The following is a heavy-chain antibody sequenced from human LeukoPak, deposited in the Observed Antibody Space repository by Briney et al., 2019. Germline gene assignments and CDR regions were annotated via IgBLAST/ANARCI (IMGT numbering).Heavy chain of an antibody. Sequence: PGGSLRLSCVGSGFTFRNYWMHWVRQLPGKGLLWVTRIDQYGSGIVYADSVRGRFTISRDNAKNTVSLKMKSLRPEDTGVYYCVSDSEGRSGGDFWGQGTLVTVSS. CDR3: VSDSEGRSGGDF. CDR2: IDQYGSGI. J-gene: IGHJ4*02. V-gene: IGHV3-74*01. CDR1: GFTFRNYW. D-gene: IGHD1-26*01.